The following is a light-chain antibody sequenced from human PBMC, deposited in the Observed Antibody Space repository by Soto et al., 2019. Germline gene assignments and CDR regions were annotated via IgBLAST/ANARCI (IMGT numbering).Light chain of an antibody. CDR1: SSNIGSNT. Sequence: QSVLTQPPSASGTPGQRVTISCSGSSSNIGSNTVNWYQQLPGTAPKLLIYSNNQRLSGVPDRFSGSKSGTSASLAISGLQSEDEADYYCAAWDDSLNGVVFCGGTKVTVL. J-gene: IGLJ2*01. V-gene: IGLV1-44*01. CDR3: AAWDDSLNGVV. CDR2: SNN.